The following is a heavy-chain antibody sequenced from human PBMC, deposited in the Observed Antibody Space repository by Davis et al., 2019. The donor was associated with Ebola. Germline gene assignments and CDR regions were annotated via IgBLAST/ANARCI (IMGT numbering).Heavy chain of an antibody. CDR1: GFTFDDYA. V-gene: IGHV3-9*01. Sequence: GGSLRLSCAASGFTFDDYAMHWVRQAPGKGLEWVSGISWNSGSIAYADSVKGRFTISRDNAKNSLNLQMNSLRAEDTALYYCAKAGEWDLVRVYFDYWGQGTLVTVSS. D-gene: IGHD1-26*01. CDR3: AKAGEWDLVRVYFDY. J-gene: IGHJ4*02. CDR2: ISWNSGSI.